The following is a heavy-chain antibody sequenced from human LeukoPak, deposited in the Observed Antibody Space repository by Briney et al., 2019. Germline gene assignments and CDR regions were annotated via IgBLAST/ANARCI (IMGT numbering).Heavy chain of an antibody. CDR3: ARASGRITMVRGVSGGYFDY. CDR1: GFTFSDYY. J-gene: IGHJ4*02. CDR2: ISSSGSTI. Sequence: PGGSLRLSCAASGFTFSDYYMSWIRQAPGKGLEWVSYISSSGSTIYYADSVKGRFTISRDNAKNSLYLQMNSLRAEDTAVYYCARASGRITMVRGVSGGYFDYWGQGTLVTVSS. D-gene: IGHD3-10*01. V-gene: IGHV3-11*01.